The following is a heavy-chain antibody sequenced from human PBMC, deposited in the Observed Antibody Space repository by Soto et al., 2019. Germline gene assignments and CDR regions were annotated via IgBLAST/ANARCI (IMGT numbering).Heavy chain of an antibody. Sequence: GASVKVSCKSSGYTFTSYYIHWVRQAPGQGLECMGIINPSGGSTSYAQKFQDRVTMTRDTSTSTVYMELRSLRSDDTAVYYCARDRDYSPDYWGQGTLVTVSS. CDR1: GYTFTSYY. J-gene: IGHJ4*02. CDR3: ARDRDYSPDY. D-gene: IGHD4-4*01. V-gene: IGHV1-46*01. CDR2: INPSGGST.